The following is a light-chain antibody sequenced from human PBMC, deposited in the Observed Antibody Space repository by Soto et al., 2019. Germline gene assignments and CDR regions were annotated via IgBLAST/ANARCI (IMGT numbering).Light chain of an antibody. CDR1: QSISNY. CDR2: DAS. Sequence: EIVLTQSPATLSLSPGERATLSCRASQSISNYLAWYQHKPGQPPRLLIFDASDRATGIPARFSGSGSGTDFTLTISNLEPEDFAVYYCQQRTHGPPRPTFGQGTRLEIK. V-gene: IGKV3-11*01. CDR3: QQRTHGPPRPT. J-gene: IGKJ5*01.